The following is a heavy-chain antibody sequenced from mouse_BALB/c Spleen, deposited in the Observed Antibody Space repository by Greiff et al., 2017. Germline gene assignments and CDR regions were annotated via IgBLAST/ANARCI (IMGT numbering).Heavy chain of an antibody. Sequence: VQLKESGPGLVKPSQSLSLTCTVTGYSITSDYAWNWIRQFPGNKLEWMGYISYSGSTSYNPSLKSRISITRDTSKNQFFLQLNSVTTEDTATYYCARTYYRTFAYWGQGTLVTVSA. CDR2: ISYSGST. V-gene: IGHV3-2*02. CDR3: ARTYYRTFAY. J-gene: IGHJ3*01. CDR1: GYSITSDYA. D-gene: IGHD2-12*01.